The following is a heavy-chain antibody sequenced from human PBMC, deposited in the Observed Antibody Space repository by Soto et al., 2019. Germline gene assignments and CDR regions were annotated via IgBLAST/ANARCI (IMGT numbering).Heavy chain of an antibody. CDR3: ARDSYYGSGSYVFDY. CDR1: GGSISSYY. V-gene: IGHV4-59*01. Sequence: QVQLQESGPGLVKPSETLSLTCTVSGGSISSYYWSWIRQPPGKGLEWIGYIYYSGSTNYNPSLKRRVTISVDTSKNQFSLKLSSVTAADTAVYYCARDSYYGSGSYVFDYWGQGTLVTVSS. D-gene: IGHD3-10*01. J-gene: IGHJ4*02. CDR2: IYYSGST.